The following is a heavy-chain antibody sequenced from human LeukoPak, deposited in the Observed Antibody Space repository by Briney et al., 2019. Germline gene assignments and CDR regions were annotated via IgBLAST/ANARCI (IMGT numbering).Heavy chain of an antibody. CDR3: AKDWDSGSYFADY. J-gene: IGHJ4*02. Sequence: PGGSLRLSCTVSGFTVSSNSMSWVRQAPGKGLEWVSGISGSGTYTYDADSVKGRFSISRDNSKNTLYLQMNDLRAEDTALYYCAKDWDSGSYFADYWGQGTLVAVSS. CDR2: ISGSGTYT. CDR1: GFTVSSNS. V-gene: IGHV3-23*01. D-gene: IGHD1-26*01.